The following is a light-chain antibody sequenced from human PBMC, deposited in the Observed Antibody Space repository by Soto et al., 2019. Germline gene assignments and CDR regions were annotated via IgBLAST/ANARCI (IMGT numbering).Light chain of an antibody. V-gene: IGKV3-15*01. J-gene: IGKJ5*01. CDR3: QQYNNWLRIT. CDR2: GAS. CDR1: QSVSSN. Sequence: EIVMTQSPATLSVSPGERATLSCRASQSVSSNLAWYQQKPGQAPGLLIYGASTRATGIPARFSGSGSGTEFTLTISSLQSEDFAVYYCQQYNNWLRITFGQGTRLEIK.